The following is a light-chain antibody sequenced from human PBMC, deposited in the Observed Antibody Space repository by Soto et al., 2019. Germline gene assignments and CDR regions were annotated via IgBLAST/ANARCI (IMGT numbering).Light chain of an antibody. J-gene: IGKJ1*01. CDR1: QSISSTY. CDR3: QRSGSSPWT. V-gene: IGKV3-20*01. CDR2: STS. Sequence: EIVLTQSPGTLSLSPGERATLSCRASQSISSTYLAWYQHKPGQAPRLLIYSTSSRATGIPERFSGSGSGTDFTLTISRLEPEDFTVFSCQRSGSSPWTLGQGNKMEIK.